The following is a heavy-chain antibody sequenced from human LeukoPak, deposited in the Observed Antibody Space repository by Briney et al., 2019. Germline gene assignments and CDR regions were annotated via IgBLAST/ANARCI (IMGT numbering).Heavy chain of an antibody. CDR1: GYTFTGYY. Sequence: ASVKVSRKASGYTFTGYYMHWVRQAPGQGLEWMGWINPNSGGTNYAQKFQGRVAMTRDTSISTAYMELSRLRSDDTAVYYCARDDTDSPLHYWGQGTLVTVSS. CDR3: ARDDTDSPLHY. CDR2: INPNSGGT. D-gene: IGHD2-2*02. V-gene: IGHV1-2*02. J-gene: IGHJ4*02.